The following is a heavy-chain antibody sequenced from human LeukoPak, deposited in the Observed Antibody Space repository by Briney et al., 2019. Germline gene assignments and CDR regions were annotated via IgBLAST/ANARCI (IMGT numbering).Heavy chain of an antibody. J-gene: IGHJ5*02. V-gene: IGHV1-18*01. CDR3: ARGGYTVTSLFDP. CDR1: GYTFTSYG. CDR2: ISAYNGNT. Sequence: ASVNVSCKASGYTFTSYGISWVRQAPGQGLEWMGWISAYNGNTNYAQKFQGRVTMTRDTSISTAYMELRRLRSDDTAVYYCARGGYTVTSLFDPWGQGTLVTVSS. D-gene: IGHD4-17*01.